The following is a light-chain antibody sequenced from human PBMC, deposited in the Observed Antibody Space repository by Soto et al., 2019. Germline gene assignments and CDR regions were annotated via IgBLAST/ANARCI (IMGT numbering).Light chain of an antibody. CDR1: QSVSNNY. V-gene: IGKV3-20*01. Sequence: EIVLTQSPGTLSLSPGERATLSCRASQSVSNNYLAWYQQKSGQAPRLLIYGAFSRANGIPVRFSGSASGTDFTLLISRLEPEDVAVYYCQQYGSLPKTFGQGTKVEIK. CDR2: GAF. CDR3: QQYGSLPKT. J-gene: IGKJ1*01.